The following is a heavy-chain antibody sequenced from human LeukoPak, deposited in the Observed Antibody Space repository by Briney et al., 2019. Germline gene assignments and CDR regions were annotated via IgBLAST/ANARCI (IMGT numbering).Heavy chain of an antibody. CDR3: ARGAAAGPYYGMDV. D-gene: IGHD6-13*01. J-gene: IGHJ6*02. Sequence: GGSLRLSCAASGFTFSSYWMSWVRQAPGKGLEWVANIKQDGSEKYYVDSVKGRFTISRDNAKNSLYLQMNSLRAEDTAVYYCARGAAAGPYYGMDVWGQGTTVTVSS. CDR2: IKQDGSEK. CDR1: GFTFSSYW. V-gene: IGHV3-7*04.